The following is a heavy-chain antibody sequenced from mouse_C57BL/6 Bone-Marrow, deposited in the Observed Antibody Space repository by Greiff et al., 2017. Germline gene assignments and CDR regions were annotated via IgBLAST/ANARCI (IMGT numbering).Heavy chain of an antibody. CDR3: ARRRYDYDDAMDY. J-gene: IGHJ4*01. Sequence: EVKLQESGPGLAKPSQTLSLTCSVTGYSITSGYWNWIRKFPGNKLEYIGYISYSGSTYYNTSLKSRISITRDPSKNQKYLQLKSVTTEDTATYYFARRRYDYDDAMDYWGQGTSVTVSS. CDR2: ISYSGST. CDR1: GYSITSGY. D-gene: IGHD2-4*01. V-gene: IGHV3-8*01.